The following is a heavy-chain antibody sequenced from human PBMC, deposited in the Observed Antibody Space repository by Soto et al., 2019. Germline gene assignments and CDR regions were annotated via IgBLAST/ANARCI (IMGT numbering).Heavy chain of an antibody. V-gene: IGHV3-49*03. Sequence: PAGSLRLSCTASGFTFGDYAMSWFRQAPGKGLEWVGFIRSKAYGGTTEYAASVKGRFTISRDDSKSIAYLQMNSLKTEDTAVYYCTRQYSSGWYGFYYFDYWGQGTLVTSPQ. CDR2: IRSKAYGGTT. J-gene: IGHJ4*02. CDR1: GFTFGDYA. D-gene: IGHD6-19*01. CDR3: TRQYSSGWYGFYYFDY.